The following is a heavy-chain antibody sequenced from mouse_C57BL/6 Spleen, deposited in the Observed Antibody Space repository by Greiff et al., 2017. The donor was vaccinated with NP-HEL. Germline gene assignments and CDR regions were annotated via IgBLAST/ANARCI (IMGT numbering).Heavy chain of an antibody. CDR3: SSEDYYSRNYAMDY. D-gene: IGHD2-5*01. Sequence: DQLQQPGAELVKPGASVKLFCKASGYTFTSYWMHWGKQRPGQGLEWIGMIHPNSGSTNYNEKFKSKATLTVDKSSSTAYMQLSSLTSEDSAVYSCSSEDYYSRNYAMDYWGQGTSVTVSS. CDR1: GYTFTSYW. CDR2: IHPNSGST. V-gene: IGHV1-64*01. J-gene: IGHJ4*01.